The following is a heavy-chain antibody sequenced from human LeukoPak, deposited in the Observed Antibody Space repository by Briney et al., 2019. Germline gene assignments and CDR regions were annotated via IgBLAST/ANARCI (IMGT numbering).Heavy chain of an antibody. J-gene: IGHJ4*02. CDR1: GFTFSRYW. CDR2: INSDGSTT. V-gene: IGHV3-74*01. D-gene: IGHD1-26*01. CDR3: ASKLVVGY. Sequence: PGGSLRLSCAASGFTFSRYWMYWVRQAPGKGLVFVSRINSDGSTTNYAGSVKGRFTISRDNAKNTLYLQMDSLRDEDTAVYYCASKLVVGYWGLGTLVTVSS.